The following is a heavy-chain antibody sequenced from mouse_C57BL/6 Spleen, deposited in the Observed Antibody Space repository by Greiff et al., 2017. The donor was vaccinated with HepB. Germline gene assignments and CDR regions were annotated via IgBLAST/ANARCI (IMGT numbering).Heavy chain of an antibody. CDR3: ARGHYGSSYEGYWYFDV. V-gene: IGHV1-64*01. CDR1: GYTFTSYW. CDR2: IHPNSGST. Sequence: QVQLQQPGAELVKPGASVKLSCKASGYTFTSYWMHWVKQRPGQGLEWIGMIHPNSGSTNYNEKFKSKATLTVDKSSSTAYMQLSSLTSEDSAVYYCARGHYGSSYEGYWYFDVWGTGTTVTVSS. D-gene: IGHD1-1*01. J-gene: IGHJ1*03.